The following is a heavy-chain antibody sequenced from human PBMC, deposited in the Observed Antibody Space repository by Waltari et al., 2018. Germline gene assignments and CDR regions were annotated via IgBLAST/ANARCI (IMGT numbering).Heavy chain of an antibody. CDR2: IYYSGRT. CDR3: ARHGVGGHPSWYFGGVSYYFDY. Sequence: QLQLQESGPGLVKPSETLSLTCTVSGGSISSSSYYWGWIRQPPGKGLEWIGSIYYSGRTYYNPSRKSRVTISVDTSKNQFSLKLSSVTAADTAVYYCARHGVGGHPSWYFGGVSYYFDYWGQGTLVTVSS. D-gene: IGHD6-13*01. J-gene: IGHJ4*02. CDR1: GGSISSSSYY. V-gene: IGHV4-39*01.